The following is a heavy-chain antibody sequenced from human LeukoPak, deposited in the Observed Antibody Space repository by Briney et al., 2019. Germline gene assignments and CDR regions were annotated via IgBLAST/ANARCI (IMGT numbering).Heavy chain of an antibody. CDR1: GFTFNSYW. D-gene: IGHD5-18*01. J-gene: IGHJ4*02. V-gene: IGHV3-7*01. CDR3: ARDMGIQLWLFDY. Sequence: GGSLRLSCAASGFTFNSYWMSWVRQAPGKGLEWVANIKQDGSEKYYVDSVKGRFTISRDNAKNTLYLQMNSLRAEDTAVYYCARDMGIQLWLFDYWGQGTLVTVSS. CDR2: IKQDGSEK.